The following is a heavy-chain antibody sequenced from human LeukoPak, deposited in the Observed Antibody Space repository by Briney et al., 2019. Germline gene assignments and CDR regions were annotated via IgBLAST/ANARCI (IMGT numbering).Heavy chain of an antibody. J-gene: IGHJ4*02. Sequence: GGSLRLSCAASGFTFSSYAMSWVRRAPGKGPEWVSAISGSGGATYYADSVKGRFTIARDNSKNTVYLQMNSLRADDTAVYYCTKKGEPPYFDYWGQGTLVTVSS. CDR1: GFTFSSYA. V-gene: IGHV3-23*01. D-gene: IGHD3-16*01. CDR2: ISGSGGAT. CDR3: TKKGEPPYFDY.